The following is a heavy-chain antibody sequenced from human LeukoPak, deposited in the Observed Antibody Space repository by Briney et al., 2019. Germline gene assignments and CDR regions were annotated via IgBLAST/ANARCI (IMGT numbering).Heavy chain of an antibody. J-gene: IGHJ6*02. CDR1: GYTFTNFG. V-gene: IGHV1-8*02. CDR3: ARGSPGLLRYYGMDV. CDR2: MNPNSGNT. D-gene: IGHD3-16*01. Sequence: ASVKVSCKASGYTFTNFGISWVRQATGQGLEWMGWMNPNSGNTGYAQKFQGRVTMTRNTSISTAYMELSSLRSEDTAVYYCARGSPGLLRYYGMDVWGQGTTVTISS.